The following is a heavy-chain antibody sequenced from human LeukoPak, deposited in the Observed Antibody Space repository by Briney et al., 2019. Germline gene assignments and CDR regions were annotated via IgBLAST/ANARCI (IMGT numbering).Heavy chain of an antibody. CDR2: ISYDGSNK. Sequence: GGSLRLSCAASGFTFSSYAMHWVRQAPGKGLEWVAVISYDGSNKYYADSVKGRFTISRDNSKNTLYLQMNSLRAEDTAVYYCARDMTSGGPFDYWGQGTLVTVSS. J-gene: IGHJ4*02. CDR3: ARDMTSGGPFDY. V-gene: IGHV3-30-3*01. CDR1: GFTFSSYA. D-gene: IGHD2-15*01.